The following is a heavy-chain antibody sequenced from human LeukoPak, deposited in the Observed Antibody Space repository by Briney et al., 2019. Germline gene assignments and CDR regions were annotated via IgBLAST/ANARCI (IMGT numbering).Heavy chain of an antibody. Sequence: GSLRLSCAASGFTFSSYWMHWVRQAPGKGLVWVSRINSDGSSTSYADSVKGRFTISRDNAKNTLYLQMNSLRAEDTAVYYCARDQAPTDCSGGSCYSHYYGMDVWGQGTTVTVSS. J-gene: IGHJ6*02. V-gene: IGHV3-74*01. CDR1: GFTFSSYW. CDR3: ARDQAPTDCSGGSCYSHYYGMDV. CDR2: INSDGSST. D-gene: IGHD2-15*01.